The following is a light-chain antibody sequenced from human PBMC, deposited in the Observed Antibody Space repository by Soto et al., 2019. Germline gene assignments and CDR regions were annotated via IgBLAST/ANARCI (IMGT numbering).Light chain of an antibody. CDR3: QAWDSKMGV. CDR2: QDN. CDR1: KLGDKY. J-gene: IGLJ1*01. V-gene: IGLV3-1*01. Sequence: ELTQPPSVSVSPGQTASITCSGDKLGDKYACWYQQKPGQSPVLVIYQDNKRPSGIPERFSGSNSGNTATLTISGTQAMDEADYFCQAWDSKMGVFGTGTKVTVL.